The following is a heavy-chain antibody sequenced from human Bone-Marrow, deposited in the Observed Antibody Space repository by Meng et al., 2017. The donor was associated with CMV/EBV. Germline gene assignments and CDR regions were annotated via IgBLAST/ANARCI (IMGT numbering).Heavy chain of an antibody. CDR3: AKDPNWNSLADFDY. V-gene: IGHV3-23*01. CDR2: ISGGGDIT. CDR1: GFTFSNCA. D-gene: IGHD1-1*01. Sequence: SGFTFSNCAMNWVRQAPGKGLEWVSSISGGGDITYYADSVKGRFTISRDNSKNTLYLQMNSLRAEDTAVYYCAKDPNWNSLADFDYWGQGTLVTVSS. J-gene: IGHJ4*02.